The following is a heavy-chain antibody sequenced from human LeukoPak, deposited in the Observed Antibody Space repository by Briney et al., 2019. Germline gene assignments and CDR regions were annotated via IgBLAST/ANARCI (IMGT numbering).Heavy chain of an antibody. CDR3: ARMNRPYYDILTGSSY. Sequence: PGGPLRLSCAASGFTFSSYSMNWVRQAPGKGLEWVSYISSSSSTIYYADSVKGRFTISRDNAKNSLYLQMNSLRAEDTAVYYCARMNRPYYDILTGSSYWGQGTLVTVSS. D-gene: IGHD3-9*01. CDR2: ISSSSSTI. J-gene: IGHJ4*02. V-gene: IGHV3-48*04. CDR1: GFTFSSYS.